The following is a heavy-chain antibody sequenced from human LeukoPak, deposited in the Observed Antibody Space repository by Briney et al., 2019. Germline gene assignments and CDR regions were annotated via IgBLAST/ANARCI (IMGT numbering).Heavy chain of an antibody. CDR3: ARIGDYGSGSEGFDP. CDR2: ISPSVGTT. V-gene: IGHV1-46*04. D-gene: IGHD3-10*01. J-gene: IGHJ5*02. CDR1: GYTFTSYY. Sequence: ASVKVSCKASGYTFTSYYIHWVRQAPGQGPEWMGIISPSVGTTTYAQKLEGRVTMTRDTSTTTVYMELRSLRSEDTAVYYCARIGDYGSGSEGFDPRGQGTLVTVSS.